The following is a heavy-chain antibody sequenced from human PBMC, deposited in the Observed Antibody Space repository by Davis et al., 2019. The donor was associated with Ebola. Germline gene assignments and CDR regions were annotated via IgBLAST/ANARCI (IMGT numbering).Heavy chain of an antibody. J-gene: IGHJ6*04. Sequence: SGPTLVHPTQPLTLTCTFSGFPLSPRAVGVGWIRQAPGKALEWLALLYCDDDRRYSPSLMSRLTISRDTSKNQVVLTVTNMDHVDTATYYCAHWSARHGLDVWGRGTTVTVSS. CDR2: LYCDDDR. D-gene: IGHD3-3*01. CDR3: AHWSARHGLDV. CDR1: GFPLSPRAVG. V-gene: IGHV2-5*02.